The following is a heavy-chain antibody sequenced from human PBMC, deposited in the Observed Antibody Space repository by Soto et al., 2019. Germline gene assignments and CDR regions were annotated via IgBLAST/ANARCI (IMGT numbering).Heavy chain of an antibody. J-gene: IGHJ3*02. CDR3: ATLTTVTTAGVDAFDI. CDR1: GYTLTELS. V-gene: IGHV1-24*01. D-gene: IGHD4-17*01. CDR2: FDPEDGET. Sequence: ASVKVSCKVSGYTLTELSMHWVRQAPGKGLEWMGGFDPEDGETIYAQKFQGRVTMTEDTSTDTAYMELSSLRSEDTAVYYCATLTTVTTAGVDAFDIWGQGTMVTVSS.